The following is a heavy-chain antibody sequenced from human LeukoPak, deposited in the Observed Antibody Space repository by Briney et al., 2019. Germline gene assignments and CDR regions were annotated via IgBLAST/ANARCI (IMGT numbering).Heavy chain of an antibody. J-gene: IGHJ5*02. Sequence: KTGGSLRLSCAASGFTFSSYSMNWVRQAPGKGLEWVSSISSSSSYIYYADSVKGRFTISRDNAKNSLYLQMNSLRAEDTALYYCAKGHPTYYYGSGSYTPQEFDPWGQGTLVTVSS. CDR3: AKGHPTYYYGSGSYTPQEFDP. CDR1: GFTFSSYS. V-gene: IGHV3-21*04. CDR2: ISSSSSYI. D-gene: IGHD3-10*01.